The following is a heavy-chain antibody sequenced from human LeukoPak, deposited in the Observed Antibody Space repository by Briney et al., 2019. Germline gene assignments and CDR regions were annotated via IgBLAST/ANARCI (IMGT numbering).Heavy chain of an antibody. V-gene: IGHV1-69*13. J-gene: IGHJ4*02. CDR1: GGTFSSYA. Sequence: GASAKVSCKASGGTFSSYAISWVRQAPGQGLEWMGGIIPIFGTANYAQKFQGRVTITADESTSTAYMELSSLRSEDTAVYYCARVGRTGSGSYCYWGQGTLVTVSS. CDR2: IIPIFGTA. D-gene: IGHD3-10*01. CDR3: ARVGRTGSGSYCY.